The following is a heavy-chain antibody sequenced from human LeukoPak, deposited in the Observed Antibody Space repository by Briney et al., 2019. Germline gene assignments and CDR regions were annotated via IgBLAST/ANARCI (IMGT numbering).Heavy chain of an antibody. Sequence: SETLSLTCTVSGGSVSRSPYYWGWIRQPPGKGLEWIGNIYYSGSTYYNPSLKSRVTISVDTSKNQFSLKLSSVTAADTAVYYCARRSYQLWIFDYWGQGTLVTVSS. CDR1: GGSVSRSPYY. D-gene: IGHD2-2*01. CDR2: IYYSGST. CDR3: ARRSYQLWIFDY. J-gene: IGHJ4*02. V-gene: IGHV4-39*01.